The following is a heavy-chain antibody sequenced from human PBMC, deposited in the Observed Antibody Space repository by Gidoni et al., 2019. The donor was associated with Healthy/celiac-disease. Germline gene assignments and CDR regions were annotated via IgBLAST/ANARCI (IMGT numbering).Heavy chain of an antibody. V-gene: IGHV3-53*02. Sequence: EVQLLETGGGLIQPGGSLRLSFSSSGFTVSSNYMSWVRQAPGKGLEWVSVIYSGGSTYYADSVKGRLTIYRDNSKNTLYLKMNSLRAEDTAVYYCARGYYGSENDAFDIWGQGTMVTVSS. D-gene: IGHD3-10*01. CDR2: IYSGGST. CDR1: GFTVSSNY. CDR3: ARGYYGSENDAFDI. J-gene: IGHJ3*02.